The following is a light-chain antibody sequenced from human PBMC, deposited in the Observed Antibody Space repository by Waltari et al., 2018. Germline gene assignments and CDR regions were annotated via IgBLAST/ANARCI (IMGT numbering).Light chain of an antibody. CDR2: AVS. CDR1: IIHLRDVKY. CDR3: CSYAGQFTWV. Sequence: QSALTQPPSVSGSPGQPVTIPCTGTIIHLRDVKYFSWFQHYPGKAPKVIMFAVSERPSGVPDRFSGSKSGNTASLTISGLQSEDESHYFCCSYAGQFTWVFGGGTKLTVL. J-gene: IGLJ2*01. V-gene: IGLV2-11*01.